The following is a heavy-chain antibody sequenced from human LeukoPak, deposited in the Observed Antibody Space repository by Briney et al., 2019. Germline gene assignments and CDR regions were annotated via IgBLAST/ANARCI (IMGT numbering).Heavy chain of an antibody. CDR3: ARGPPEFYYGSGSSYYFDY. V-gene: IGHV1-8*02. CDR2: MNPNSGNT. D-gene: IGHD3-10*01. Sequence: ASVKVSCKASGYTFTSYGTSWVRQAPGQGLEWMGWMNPNSGNTGYAQKFQGRVTMTRNTSISTAYMELSSLRSEDTAVYYCARGPPEFYYGSGSSYYFDYWGQGTLVTVSS. CDR1: GYTFTSYG. J-gene: IGHJ4*02.